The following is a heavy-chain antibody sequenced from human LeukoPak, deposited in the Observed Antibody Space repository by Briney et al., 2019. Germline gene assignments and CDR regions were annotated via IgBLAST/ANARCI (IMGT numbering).Heavy chain of an antibody. Sequence: GGSLRLSCAASGFTFNSNWMHWVRQAPGKGLVWVSRIKGDGSSTSYADSVKGRFTISRDNAKNTLFLQMNSLRAEDTAVYYCVRDGVGAPPFDYWGQGTLVTVSS. J-gene: IGHJ4*02. D-gene: IGHD1-26*01. CDR2: IKGDGSST. CDR3: VRDGVGAPPFDY. CDR1: GFTFNSNW. V-gene: IGHV3-74*01.